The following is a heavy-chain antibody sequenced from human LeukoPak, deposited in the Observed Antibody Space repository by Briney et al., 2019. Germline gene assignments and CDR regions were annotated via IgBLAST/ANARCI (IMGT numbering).Heavy chain of an antibody. CDR3: VKRGNVANFYS. Sequence: PSGTLSLTCTVSGGSITSSNWWSWVRQPPGKRLEWIGEIYHSGSTNYQPSLKSRVTMSVDKSKDQFSLKLTSVTAADTAVYYCVKRGNVANFYSWGQGILVTVSS. J-gene: IGHJ4*02. D-gene: IGHD5-12*01. V-gene: IGHV4-4*02. CDR2: IYHSGST. CDR1: GGSITSSNW.